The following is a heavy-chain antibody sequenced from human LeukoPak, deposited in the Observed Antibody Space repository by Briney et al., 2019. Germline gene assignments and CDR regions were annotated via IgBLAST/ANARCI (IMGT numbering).Heavy chain of an antibody. J-gene: IGHJ4*02. D-gene: IGHD6-19*01. Sequence: GGSLRLSCAASGFTFSNYAMGWVRQAPGKGLEWVSSISSSGDSTFYADSVKGRFTISRDNSKNTLYLQMNSLRAEDTAVYYCAKDGGSGWIFDYWGQGTLVTVSS. CDR2: ISSSGDST. V-gene: IGHV3-23*01. CDR3: AKDGGSGWIFDY. CDR1: GFTFSNYA.